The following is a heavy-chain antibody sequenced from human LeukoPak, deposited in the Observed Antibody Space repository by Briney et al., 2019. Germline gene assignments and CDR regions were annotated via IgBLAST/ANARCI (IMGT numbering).Heavy chain of an antibody. CDR3: ARTIAVSGTFLLDY. Sequence: SETLSLTCTVSGGSINNYYWSWIRQPPGKGLEWIGYIYTSGTTNYNPSLKSRVTISVDTPKNQFSLKLSSVTAADTAVYYCARTIAVSGTFLLDYWGQGTLVTVSA. V-gene: IGHV4-4*09. CDR2: IYTSGTT. D-gene: IGHD6-19*01. CDR1: GGSINNYY. J-gene: IGHJ4*02.